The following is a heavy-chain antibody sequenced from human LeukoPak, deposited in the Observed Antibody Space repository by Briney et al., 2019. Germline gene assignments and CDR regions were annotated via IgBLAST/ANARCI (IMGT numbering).Heavy chain of an antibody. D-gene: IGHD4-23*01. J-gene: IGHJ5*02. Sequence: SETLSLTCTVSGGSISSYYWSWIRQPPGKGLEWIGYIYYSGSAKYNPSLKSRVTISVETSKDQFSLKLSSLTAADTAVYYCARDYRDYGCNSMGGLYHNWFDPWGQGTLVTVSS. V-gene: IGHV4-59*01. CDR2: IYYSGSA. CDR3: ARDYRDYGCNSMGGLYHNWFDP. CDR1: GGSISSYY.